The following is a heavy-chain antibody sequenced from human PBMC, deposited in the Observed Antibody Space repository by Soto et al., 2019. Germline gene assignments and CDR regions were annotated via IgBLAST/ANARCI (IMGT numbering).Heavy chain of an antibody. CDR2: IYYSGST. CDR3: ARDYGDYLNWFDP. J-gene: IGHJ5*02. V-gene: IGHV4-59*01. D-gene: IGHD4-17*01. Sequence: PSETLSLTCTVSGGSISSYYWSWIRQPPGKGLEWIGYIYYSGSTNYNPSLKSRVTISVDTSKNQFSLKLSSVTAADTAVYYCARDYGDYLNWFDPWGQGTLVTVAS. CDR1: GGSISSYY.